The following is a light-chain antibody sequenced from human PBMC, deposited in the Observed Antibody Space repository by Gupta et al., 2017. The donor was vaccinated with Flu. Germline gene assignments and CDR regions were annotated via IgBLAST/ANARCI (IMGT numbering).Light chain of an antibody. CDR3: GTWEMSLNAAV. CDR2: DDN. Sequence: QTILTHPPSMSAAPGQKVVISCAGTTSNVGSNYVAWYRKLPGTPPKLLLYDDNKRPSGISERFSCSRSGTSATLGIAGLQTGDEATYYCGTWEMSLNAAVFGGGTGGTVL. V-gene: IGLV1-51*01. CDR1: TSNVGSNY. J-gene: IGLJ3*02.